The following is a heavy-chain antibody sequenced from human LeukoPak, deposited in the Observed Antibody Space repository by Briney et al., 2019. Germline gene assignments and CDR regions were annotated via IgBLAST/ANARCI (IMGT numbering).Heavy chain of an antibody. CDR2: IKQDGSVK. CDR1: EFTFSSYW. CDR3: ARHSDSPNYPDTDSFDL. J-gene: IGHJ3*01. V-gene: IGHV3-7*03. Sequence: GGSLRLSCAASEFTFSSYWMSWVRQGPGKGLEWVANIKQDGSVKTYVDSVKGRFTISRDNAKSSLHLQMNSLRAEDTAVYYCARHSDSPNYPDTDSFDLWGQGTTVTVSS. D-gene: IGHD3-22*01.